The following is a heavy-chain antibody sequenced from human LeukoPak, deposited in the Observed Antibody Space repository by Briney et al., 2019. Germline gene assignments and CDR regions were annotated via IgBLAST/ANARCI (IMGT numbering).Heavy chain of an antibody. V-gene: IGHV3-23*01. D-gene: IGHD3-16*02. CDR1: GFTFSSYA. J-gene: IGHJ5*02. CDR3: AKNRPTYYDYIWGSYRPIWFDP. CDR2: ISGSGGST. Sequence: GGSLRLSCAASGFTFSSYAMSWVRQAPGKGLEWVSAISGSGGSTYYADSVKGRFTISRDNSKNTLYLQMNSLRAEDTAVYYCAKNRPTYYDYIWGSYRPIWFDPWGQGTLVTVSS.